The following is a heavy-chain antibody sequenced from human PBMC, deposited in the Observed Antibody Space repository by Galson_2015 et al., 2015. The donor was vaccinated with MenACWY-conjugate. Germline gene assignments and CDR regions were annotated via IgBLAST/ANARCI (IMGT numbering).Heavy chain of an antibody. CDR1: GFTFSTYP. CDR2: ISDSGGAF. D-gene: IGHD6-19*01. V-gene: IGHV3-48*01. J-gene: IGHJ3*02. CDR3: ARDLAPYISVWYDAFDI. Sequence: SLRLSCAASGFTFSTYPMNWVRQAPGKGLEWVSFISDSGGAFYYADSVRGRFTISRDNAKNSLYLQMNSLRAEDTAAYYCARDLAPYISVWYDAFDIWGQGTVVTVSS.